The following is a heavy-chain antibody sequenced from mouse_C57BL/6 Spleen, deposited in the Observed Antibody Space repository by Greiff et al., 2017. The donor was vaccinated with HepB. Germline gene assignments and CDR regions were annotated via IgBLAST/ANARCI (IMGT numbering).Heavy chain of an antibody. V-gene: IGHV1-81*01. CDR2: IYPRSGNT. J-gene: IGHJ4*01. CDR1: GYTFTSYG. D-gene: IGHD2-5*01. CDR3: AIAYYSNDEDAMDY. Sequence: QVQLQQSGAELARPGASVKLSCKASGYTFTSYGISWVQQRTGQGLEWIGEIYPRSGNTYYNETFKGKATLTADKSASTAYMELRSLTTEDSAVYYCAIAYYSNDEDAMDYWGQGTSVTVSS.